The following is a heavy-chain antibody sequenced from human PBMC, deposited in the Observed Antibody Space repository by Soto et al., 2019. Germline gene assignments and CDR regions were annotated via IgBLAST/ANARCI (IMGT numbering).Heavy chain of an antibody. CDR3: ARGGHIAVVTASFDY. CDR2: IHPSGGGS. J-gene: IGHJ4*02. D-gene: IGHD2-21*02. V-gene: IGHV1-46*02. CDR1: GYTLNTYY. Sequence: ASVKVSCKPSGYTLNTYYLHWVRQAPGQGLEWMGIIHPSGGGSTYAQKFLGRVTMTRDTSTSTVFMELSSLRSTDTAVYYCARGGHIAVVTASFDYWGQGTLVTVSS.